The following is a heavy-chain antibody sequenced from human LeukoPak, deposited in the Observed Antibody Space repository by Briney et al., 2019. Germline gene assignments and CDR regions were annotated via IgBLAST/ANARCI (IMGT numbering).Heavy chain of an antibody. D-gene: IGHD3-22*01. CDR3: ARDRTYYYDSSGYPAPMNWFDP. Sequence: ASVKVSCKASGYTFTSYAMHWVRQAPGQRLEWMGWINAGNGNTKYSQKFQGRVTITRDTSASTAYMELSSLRSEDTAVYYCARDRTYYYDSSGYPAPMNWFDPWGQGTLVTVSS. V-gene: IGHV1-3*01. J-gene: IGHJ5*02. CDR1: GYTFTSYA. CDR2: INAGNGNT.